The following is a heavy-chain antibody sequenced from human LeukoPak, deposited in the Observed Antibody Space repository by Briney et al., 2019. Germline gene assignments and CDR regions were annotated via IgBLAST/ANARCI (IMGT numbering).Heavy chain of an antibody. V-gene: IGHV1-18*01. CDR1: GYTFTSYG. J-gene: IGHJ4*02. D-gene: IGHD7-27*01. Sequence: ASVKVSCKASGYTFTSYGIRWVRQAPGQGLEWMGWISAYNGNTNYAQKLQGRVTMTTDTSTSTAYMELRSLRSDDTAVYYCARDKWGLKAAPIDDYWGQGTLVTVSS. CDR3: ARDKWGLKAAPIDDY. CDR2: ISAYNGNT.